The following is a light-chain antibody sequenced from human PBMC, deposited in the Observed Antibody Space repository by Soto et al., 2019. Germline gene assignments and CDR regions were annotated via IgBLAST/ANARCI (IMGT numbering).Light chain of an antibody. V-gene: IGKV3-20*01. CDR2: GAS. CDR1: QSVSSSY. J-gene: IGKJ1*01. CDR3: QQYGSSPWT. Sequence: EIVLTQSPGTLSLSPGERATLSCRASQSVSSSYLAWYQQKPGQPPRLLIYGASTRVTGIPDRFSGSGSGKDFTLTISRLETEDFAVYYCQQYGSSPWTFGQGTRVEIK.